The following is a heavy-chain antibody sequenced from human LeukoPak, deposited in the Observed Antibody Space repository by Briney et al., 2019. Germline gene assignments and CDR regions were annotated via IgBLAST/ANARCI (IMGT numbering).Heavy chain of an antibody. D-gene: IGHD6-6*01. CDR2: IIPIFGTA. CDR3: ARDPPGRPYSSSSYG. V-gene: IGHV1-69*06. J-gene: IGHJ4*02. CDR1: GGTFSSYA. Sequence: ASVTVSCKASGGTFSSYAVSWVRQAPGQGLEWMGGIIPIFGTANYAQKFRGRVTITADKSTRTAYMELSSLRSEDTAVYYCARDPPGRPYSSSSYGWGQGTLVTVSS.